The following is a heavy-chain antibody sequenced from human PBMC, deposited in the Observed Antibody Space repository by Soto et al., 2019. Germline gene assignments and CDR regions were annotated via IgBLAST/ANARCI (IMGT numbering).Heavy chain of an antibody. CDR1: GFTFTNAY. Sequence: EVQMVESGGGLVKPGGSLRLSCVVSGFTFTNAYMSWVRQAPGKGLEWVGRVQSKTDGETADYAAPVKGRFTISRDDSNNTLYLQINSLKDEDTAVYYCTTGRGSRWTHIDYWGQGTLVTVSS. V-gene: IGHV3-15*01. D-gene: IGHD6-13*01. CDR3: TTGRGSRWTHIDY. J-gene: IGHJ4*02. CDR2: VQSKTDGETA.